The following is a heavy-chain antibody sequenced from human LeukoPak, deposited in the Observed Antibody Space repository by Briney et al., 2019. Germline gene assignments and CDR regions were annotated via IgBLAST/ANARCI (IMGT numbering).Heavy chain of an antibody. V-gene: IGHV1-45*02. CDR1: GYTFTYRY. CDR3: AITESSSWYYFDY. CDR2: ITPFNGNT. Sequence: GASVKVSCKASGYTFTYRYLHWVRQAPGQALEWMGWITPFNGNTNYAQKFQDRVTITRDRSMSTAYMELSSLRSEDTAMYYCAITESSSWYYFDYWGQGTLVTVSS. D-gene: IGHD6-13*01. J-gene: IGHJ4*02.